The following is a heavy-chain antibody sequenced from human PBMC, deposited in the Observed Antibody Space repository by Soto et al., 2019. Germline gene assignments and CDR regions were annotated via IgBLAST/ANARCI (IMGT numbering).Heavy chain of an antibody. Sequence: GASVKVSCKASGYTFISYAIHWVRQAPGQRLEWMGWINAANGNTKYSQKFQGRVTITRDTSASTAYMELSSLRSEDTAVYYCARTSGYYFFDSWGQGTLVTVSS. CDR1: GYTFISYA. CDR2: INAANGNT. CDR3: ARTSGYYFFDS. V-gene: IGHV1-3*01. J-gene: IGHJ4*02. D-gene: IGHD3-22*01.